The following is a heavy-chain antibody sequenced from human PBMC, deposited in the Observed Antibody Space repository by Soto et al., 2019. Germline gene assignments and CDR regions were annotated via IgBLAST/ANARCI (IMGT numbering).Heavy chain of an antibody. V-gene: IGHV4-30-4*01. CDR3: ARALRDGYNSHYYYYGMDV. D-gene: IGHD5-12*01. CDR2: IYYRGST. Sequence: SETLSLTCTVSGGSISSGDYYWSWIRQPPGKGLEWIGYIYYRGSTSYNPSLKGRITISVDRSKNQFSLKLSSVTAADTAVYYCARALRDGYNSHYYYYGMDVWGQGTTVTVSS. J-gene: IGHJ6*02. CDR1: GGSISSGDYY.